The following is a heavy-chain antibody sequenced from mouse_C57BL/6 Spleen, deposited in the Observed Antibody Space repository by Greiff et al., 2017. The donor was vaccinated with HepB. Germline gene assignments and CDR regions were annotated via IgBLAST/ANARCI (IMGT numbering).Heavy chain of an antibody. J-gene: IGHJ2*01. CDR2: IWSGGST. CDR1: GFSLTSYG. V-gene: IGHV2-2*01. Sequence: QVQLKQSGPGLVQPSQSLSITCTVSGFSLTSYGVHWVRQSPGKGLEWLGVIWSGGSTDYNAAFISRLSISKDNSKSQVFFKMNSLQADDTAIYYCARDHYYGSSYFDYWGQGTTLTVSS. D-gene: IGHD1-1*01. CDR3: ARDHYYGSSYFDY.